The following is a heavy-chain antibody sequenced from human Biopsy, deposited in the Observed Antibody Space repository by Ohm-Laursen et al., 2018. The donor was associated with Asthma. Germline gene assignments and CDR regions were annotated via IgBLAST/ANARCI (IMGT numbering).Heavy chain of an antibody. V-gene: IGHV3-21*01. D-gene: IGHD1-14*01. CDR3: ARDGPELPTELDY. CDR1: GFTFSHYN. J-gene: IGHJ4*02. Sequence: SLRLSCTASGFTFSHYNMNWVRQAPGKGLEWVSSITDTSRYIKYADSAKGRFTISRDNAKNSLYLQMNGLRAEDTAVYYCARDGPELPTELDYWGPGTLVTVSS. CDR2: ITDTSRYI.